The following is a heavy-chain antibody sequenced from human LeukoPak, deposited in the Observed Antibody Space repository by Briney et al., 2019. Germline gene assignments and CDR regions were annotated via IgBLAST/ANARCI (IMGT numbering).Heavy chain of an antibody. CDR3: ARSTGTTGLTLRMFGY. CDR1: GYSISSGYY. D-gene: IGHD1-7*01. CDR2: IYHSGST. V-gene: IGHV4-38-2*01. J-gene: IGHJ4*02. Sequence: SETLSLTRAVSGYSISSGYYWCWIRQPPGKGLEWIGSIYHSGSTYYNPSLNRRVTKTLAKSRNQFTLQLRPVTAADTAVYYCARSTGTTGLTLRMFGYWGQGTLVTVSS.